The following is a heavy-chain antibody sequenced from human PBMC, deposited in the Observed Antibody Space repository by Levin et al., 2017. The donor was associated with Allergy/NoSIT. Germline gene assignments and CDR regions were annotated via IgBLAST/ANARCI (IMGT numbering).Heavy chain of an antibody. Sequence: GASVKVSCKASGYTFTSYYMHWVRQAPGQGLEWMGIINPSGGSTSYAQKFQGRVTMTRDTSTSTVYMELSSLRSEDTAVYYCARDSVVHYDFWSGYQTSHYYYYYMDVWGKGTTVTVSS. D-gene: IGHD3-3*01. CDR1: GYTFTSYY. CDR2: INPSGGST. CDR3: ARDSVVHYDFWSGYQTSHYYYYYMDV. V-gene: IGHV1-46*01. J-gene: IGHJ6*03.